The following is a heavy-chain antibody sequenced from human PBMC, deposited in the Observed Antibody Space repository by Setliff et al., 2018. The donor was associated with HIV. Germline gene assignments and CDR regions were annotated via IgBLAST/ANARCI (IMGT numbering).Heavy chain of an antibody. V-gene: IGHV4-39*01. Sequence: SETLSLTCSVSGGSINSDNYYWGWIRQAPGKGLEWIGSIYYSGTTYYNPSLRGRVTISVDRSRNQFSLKLSSVTAADTAVYYCARGLSSYFDFWSGYYNNYYYYYMDVWGKGTTVTVSS. J-gene: IGHJ6*03. CDR1: GGSINSDNYY. CDR3: ARGLSSYFDFWSGYYNNYYYYYMDV. D-gene: IGHD3-3*01. CDR2: IYYSGTT.